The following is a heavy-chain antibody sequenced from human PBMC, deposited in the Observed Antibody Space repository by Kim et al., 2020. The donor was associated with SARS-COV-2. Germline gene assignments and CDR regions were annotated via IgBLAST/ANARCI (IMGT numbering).Heavy chain of an antibody. V-gene: IGHV3-23*02. CDR2: VNNGGNA. CDR1: GFTFSSRA. D-gene: IGHD6-19*01. Sequence: GGSLRLSCAASGFTFSSRAMSWVRQAPGKGPEWVASVNNGGNAYYEDSVKGRFTVSRDITRDTLYLQMNSLRAEDTALYFCAKDHPRSGWPAFDLSG. J-gene: IGHJ3*01. CDR3: AKDHPRSGWPAFDL.